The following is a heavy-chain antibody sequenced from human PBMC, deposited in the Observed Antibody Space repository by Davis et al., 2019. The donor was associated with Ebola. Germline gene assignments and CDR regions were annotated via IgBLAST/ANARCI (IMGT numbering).Heavy chain of an antibody. CDR3: ATSVADPYYYYGMDV. V-gene: IGHV3-30*03. CDR1: GFTFSSYG. D-gene: IGHD2-15*01. CDR2: ISYDGSNK. J-gene: IGHJ6*04. Sequence: GESLKISYAASGFTFSSYGMHWVRQAPGKGLEWVAVISYDGSNKYYADSVKGRFTISRDNSKNTLYLQMNSLRAEDTAVYYCATSVADPYYYYGMDVWGKGTTVTVSS.